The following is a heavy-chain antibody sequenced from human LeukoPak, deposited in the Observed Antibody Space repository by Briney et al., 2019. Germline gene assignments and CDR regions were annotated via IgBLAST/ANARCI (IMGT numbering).Heavy chain of an antibody. D-gene: IGHD6-6*01. V-gene: IGHV3-48*02. Sequence: GGSLRLSCAASGFTFSSYSMNWVRQAPGKGLEWISYISSSSNTIYYADSVKGRFTISRDNANNSLYLQMYGLRDEDTAIYYCARDPVGYTSSSSDYWGQGTLVTVSP. CDR1: GFTFSSYS. CDR2: ISSSSNTI. J-gene: IGHJ4*02. CDR3: ARDPVGYTSSSSDY.